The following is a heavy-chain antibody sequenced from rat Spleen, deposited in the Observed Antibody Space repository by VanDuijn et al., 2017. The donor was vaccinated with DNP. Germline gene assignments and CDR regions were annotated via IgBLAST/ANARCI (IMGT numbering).Heavy chain of an antibody. CDR2: ITSSGGST. CDR3: ARRGGSSFGYAMDA. V-gene: IGHV5-31*01. J-gene: IGHJ4*01. Sequence: EVQLVESGGDLVQPGRSLKLSCVASGFTFNNYWMTWIRQVPGKGLEWVASITSSGGSTYYPDSVKGRFTISRDNAKNTLYLQMNSLRSEDTATYYCARRGGSSFGYAMDAWGQGTSVTVSS. D-gene: IGHD1-2*01. CDR1: GFTFNNYW.